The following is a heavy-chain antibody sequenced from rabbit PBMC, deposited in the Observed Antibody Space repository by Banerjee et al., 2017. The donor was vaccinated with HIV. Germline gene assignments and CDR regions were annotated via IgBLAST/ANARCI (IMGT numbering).Heavy chain of an antibody. CDR3: ARSYGSSSGFGL. CDR2: IYAGGSGST. Sequence: QSLEESGGDLVKPGASLTLTCTASGFSLNIYEMCWVRQAPGKGLEWIGCIYAGGSGSTYYTSWAKGRFTVSKTSSTTVTLQMTSLTAADTATYFCARSYGSSSGFGLWGQGTLVTVS. V-gene: IGHV1S40*01. J-gene: IGHJ4*01. D-gene: IGHD1-1*01. CDR1: GFSLNIYE.